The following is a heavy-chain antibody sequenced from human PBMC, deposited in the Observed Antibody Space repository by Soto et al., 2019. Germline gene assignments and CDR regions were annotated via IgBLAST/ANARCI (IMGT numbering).Heavy chain of an antibody. J-gene: IGHJ4*02. V-gene: IGHV4-30-2*01. CDR1: GGSISSGGYS. Sequence: SETLSLTCAVSGGSISSGGYSWSWIRQPPGKGLEWIGYIYHSGSTYYNPSLKSRVTISVDRSKNQFSLKLSSVTAADTAVYYCARAPHYYDSSGYYYWFLGFDYWGQGTLVTVSS. CDR3: ARAPHYYDSSGYYYWFLGFDY. CDR2: IYHSGST. D-gene: IGHD3-22*01.